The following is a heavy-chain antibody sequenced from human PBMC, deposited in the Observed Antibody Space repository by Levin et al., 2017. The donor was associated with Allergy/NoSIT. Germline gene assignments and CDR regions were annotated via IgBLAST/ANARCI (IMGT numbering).Heavy chain of an antibody. CDR1: GYTFTSYA. D-gene: IGHD6-13*01. CDR2: INTNTGNP. V-gene: IGHV7-4-1*02. CDR3: ARGVAAAGFYYYYGMDV. J-gene: IGHJ6*02. Sequence: ASVKVSCKASGYTFTSYAMNWVRQAPGQGLEWMGWINTNTGNPTYAQGFTGRFVFSLDTSVSTAYLQISSLKAEDTAVYYCARGVAAAGFYYYYGMDVWGQGTTVTVSS.